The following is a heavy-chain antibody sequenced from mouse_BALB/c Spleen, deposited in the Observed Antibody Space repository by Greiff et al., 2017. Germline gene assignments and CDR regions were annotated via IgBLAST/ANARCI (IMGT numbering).Heavy chain of an antibody. J-gene: IGHJ2*01. CDR3: ARTGGNYVYFDY. D-gene: IGHD2-1*01. CDR1: GYNFTSYT. CDR2: INPSSGYT. Sequence: QVQLQQSGAELARPGASVKMSCKASGYNFTSYTMHWVKQRPGQGLEWIGYINPSSGYTNYNQKFKDKATLTADKSSSTAYMQLSSLTSEDSAVYYCARTGGNYVYFDYWGQGTTLTVSS. V-gene: IGHV1-4*01.